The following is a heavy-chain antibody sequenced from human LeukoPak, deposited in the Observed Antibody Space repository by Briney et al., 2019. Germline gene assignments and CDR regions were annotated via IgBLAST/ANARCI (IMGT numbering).Heavy chain of an antibody. CDR2: ISWNSGSI. CDR3: AKDTQATWKDNYGMDV. V-gene: IGHV3-9*01. Sequence: QTGGSLRLSCAASGFTFDDYAMHWVRQAPGKGLEWVSGISWNSGSIGYADSVRGRFTISRDDAKNSLYLQMNSLRAEDTALYYCAKDTQATWKDNYGMDVWGQGNTVTVSS. J-gene: IGHJ6*02. D-gene: IGHD1-1*01. CDR1: GFTFDDYA.